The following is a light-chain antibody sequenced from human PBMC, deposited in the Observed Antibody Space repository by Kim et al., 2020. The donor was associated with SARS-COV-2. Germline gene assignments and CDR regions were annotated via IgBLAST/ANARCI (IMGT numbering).Light chain of an antibody. CDR2: EDN. V-gene: IGLV6-57*03. CDR1: SGNIASNY. J-gene: IGLJ2*01. Sequence: KTVTISCTRSSGNIASNYVQWYQQRPGSAPTTVIYEDNQRPSGVPDRFSGSIDSSSNSASLTISGLKTEDEADYYCQSYDSSNHKVFGGGTQLTVL. CDR3: QSYDSSNHKV.